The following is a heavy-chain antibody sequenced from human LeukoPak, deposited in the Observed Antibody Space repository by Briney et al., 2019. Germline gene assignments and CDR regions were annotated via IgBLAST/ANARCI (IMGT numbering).Heavy chain of an antibody. CDR1: GGSISSYY. CDR2: IYYTGST. D-gene: IGHD3-10*01. Sequence: SETLSLTCTVSGGSISSYYWNWIRQPPGKGLEWIGFIYYTGSTNYNPSLKSRVTISVDTSKNQFSLKLSSVTAADTAVYYCARVGYFGSGNYYNDRGAFDYWGQGTLVTVSS. V-gene: IGHV4-59*01. J-gene: IGHJ4*02. CDR3: ARVGYFGSGNYYNDRGAFDY.